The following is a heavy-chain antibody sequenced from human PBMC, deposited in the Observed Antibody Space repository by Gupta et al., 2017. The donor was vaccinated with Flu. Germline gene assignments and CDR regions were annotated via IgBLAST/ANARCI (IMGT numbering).Heavy chain of an antibody. D-gene: IGHD6-6*01. J-gene: IGHJ4*02. CDR2: IYTDGNT. Sequence: EVQLVESGGGLVQPGGSLRLSCTASGLAVSTNHMNWVRQAPGKGLEWVSIIYTDGNTCYTDAVKGRFTISRDNAKNTLYLQMKRLRVEDTAVYYCARDRPDRPYYFDYGGQGTLVTVSS. CDR1: GLAVSTNH. V-gene: IGHV3-66*02. CDR3: ARDRPDRPYYFDY.